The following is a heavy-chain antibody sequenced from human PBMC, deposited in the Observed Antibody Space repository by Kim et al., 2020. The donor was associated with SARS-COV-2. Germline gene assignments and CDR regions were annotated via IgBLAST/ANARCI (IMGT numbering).Heavy chain of an antibody. D-gene: IGHD2-15*01. V-gene: IGHV3-23*01. CDR3: AKDLSVVVAALFHY. J-gene: IGHJ4*02. Sequence: ADSVEGRFTITRDNSKNTLYLQMNSLRAEDTAVYYCAKDLSVVVAALFHYWGQGTLVTVSS.